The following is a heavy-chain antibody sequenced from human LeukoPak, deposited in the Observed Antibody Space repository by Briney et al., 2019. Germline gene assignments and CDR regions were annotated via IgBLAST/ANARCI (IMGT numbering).Heavy chain of an antibody. CDR3: AKNYGSGREEAFDI. V-gene: IGHV3-23*01. D-gene: IGHD3-10*01. J-gene: IGHJ3*02. CDR1: GFTFSSYA. CDR2: ISGSGGST. Sequence: PGGSLRLSCAASGFTFSSYAMSWVRHAPGKGLEWFSAISGSGGSTYYEDSVKGRFTISRDNSKNTLYLQMNSLRAEDTAVYYCAKNYGSGREEAFDIWGQGTMVTVSS.